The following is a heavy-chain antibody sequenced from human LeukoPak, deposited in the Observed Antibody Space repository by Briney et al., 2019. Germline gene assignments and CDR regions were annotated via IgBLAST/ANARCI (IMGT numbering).Heavy chain of an antibody. CDR2: IYHSGST. D-gene: IGHD3-3*01. J-gene: IGHJ5*02. CDR3: ARDGVFWSGYYMGLNWFDP. CDR1: GYSISSGYN. Sequence: PSETLSLTCTVSGYSISSGYNWGWIRQPPGRGLEWIGSIYHSGSTYYNPSLKSRVTISVDTSKNQFSLKLSSVTAADTAVYYCARDGVFWSGYYMGLNWFDPWGQGTLVTVSS. V-gene: IGHV4-38-2*02.